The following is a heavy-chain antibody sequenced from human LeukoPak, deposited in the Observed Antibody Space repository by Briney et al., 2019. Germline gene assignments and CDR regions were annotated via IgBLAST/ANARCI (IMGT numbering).Heavy chain of an antibody. V-gene: IGHV4-59*01. CDR3: ARGEMAASFDD. Sequence: SETLSLTCTVSGGSISSYYWSWIRQPPGKGLEWIGYIYYSGTTSYNPSLKNRVSILLHTSKNQFSLKLNSVTAADTAIYYCARGEMAASFDDWGQGTLVTVSS. D-gene: IGHD6-19*01. CDR2: IYYSGTT. CDR1: GGSISSYY. J-gene: IGHJ4*02.